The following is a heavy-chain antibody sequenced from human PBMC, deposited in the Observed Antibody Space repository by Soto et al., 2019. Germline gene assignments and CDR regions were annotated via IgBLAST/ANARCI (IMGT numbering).Heavy chain of an antibody. V-gene: IGHV1-18*01. D-gene: IGHD5-12*01. CDR2: ISAYNGNT. Sequence: QGLLVQSGAEVKKPGASVKVSCKASGYMFSSYGISWVRQAPGQGLEWMGWISAYNGNTNYAQKLQGRVTMTTDTSTDTAYMELKSLRSDDTAVYFCARDHRYSGYDYGSGFDPWGQGTLVTVSS. CDR1: GYMFSSYG. J-gene: IGHJ5*02. CDR3: ARDHRYSGYDYGSGFDP.